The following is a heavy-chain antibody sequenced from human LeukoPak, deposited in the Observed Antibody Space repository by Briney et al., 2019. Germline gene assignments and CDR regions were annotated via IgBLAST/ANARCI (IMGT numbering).Heavy chain of an antibody. CDR2: ISAYTGDT. D-gene: IGHD6-6*01. Sequence: AASVKVSCKASGYNFISNGISWVRLVPGQGLEWMGWISAYTGDTNYEQSFLGRITMITDTSTGTAYMELRSLKTDDTAVYYCASNAYGTSSENYFDFWGRGTLVTVSS. J-gene: IGHJ4*02. CDR1: GYNFISNG. V-gene: IGHV1-18*01. CDR3: ASNAYGTSSENYFDF.